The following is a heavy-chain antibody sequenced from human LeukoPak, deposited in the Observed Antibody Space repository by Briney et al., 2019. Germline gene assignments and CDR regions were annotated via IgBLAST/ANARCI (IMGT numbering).Heavy chain of an antibody. CDR1: GFTFSSYA. Sequence: GRSLRLSCAASGFTFSSYAMHWVRQAPGKGLEWVAVISYDGSNKYYADSVKGRFTISRDNSKNTLYLQMNSLRAEDTAVYYCARDRGVRGVIDYWGQGTLVAVSS. CDR2: ISYDGSNK. J-gene: IGHJ4*02. CDR3: ARDRGVRGVIDY. V-gene: IGHV3-30-3*01. D-gene: IGHD3-10*01.